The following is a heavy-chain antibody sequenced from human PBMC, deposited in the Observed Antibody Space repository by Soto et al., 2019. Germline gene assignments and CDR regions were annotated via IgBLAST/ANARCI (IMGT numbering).Heavy chain of an antibody. CDR2: IIPIFGTA. CDR1: GGTFSSYA. CDR3: ARAPGVILYYYYGMDV. J-gene: IGHJ6*02. V-gene: IGHV1-69*01. Sequence: QVQLVQSGAEVKKPGSSVKVSCKASGGTFSSYAISWVRQAPGQGLEWMGGIIPIFGTANYAQKFQGRVTITADESTSTAYMELSRLRSEDTAVYYCARAPGVILYYYYGMDVWGQGTTVTVSS. D-gene: IGHD2-21*01.